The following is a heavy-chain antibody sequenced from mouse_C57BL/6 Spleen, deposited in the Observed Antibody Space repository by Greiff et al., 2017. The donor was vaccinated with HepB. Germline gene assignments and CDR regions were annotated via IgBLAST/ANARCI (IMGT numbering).Heavy chain of an antibody. CDR2: IDPSDSDT. D-gene: IGHD2-10*02. Sequence: QVQLQQPGAELVMPGASVKLSCKASGYTFTSYWMHWVKQRPGQGLEWIGEIDPSDSDTNYNQKFKGKSTLTVDKSSSPAYMQLSSLTSEDSSVYYCARGPSSYWYFDVWGTGTTVTVSS. CDR1: GYTFTSYW. V-gene: IGHV1-69*01. CDR3: ARGPSSYWYFDV. J-gene: IGHJ1*03.